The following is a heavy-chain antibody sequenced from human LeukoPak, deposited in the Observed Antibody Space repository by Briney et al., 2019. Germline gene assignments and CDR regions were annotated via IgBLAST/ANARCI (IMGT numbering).Heavy chain of an antibody. D-gene: IGHD2-2*02. J-gene: IGHJ4*02. V-gene: IGHV3-64*01. CDR1: GFIFRNYA. CDR2: ISSDGQST. CDR3: AKTYCSSSSCYTVNY. Sequence: GGSLRLSCAASGFIFRNYAMSWVRQAPGKGLEFVSVISSDGQSTYYASSVKGRFIISRDNSKNTLYLQMGSLRTEDMAMYYCAKTYCSSSSCYTVNYWGQGTLVTVSS.